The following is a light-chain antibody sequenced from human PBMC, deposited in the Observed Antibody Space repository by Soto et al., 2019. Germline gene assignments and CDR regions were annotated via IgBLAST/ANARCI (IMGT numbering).Light chain of an antibody. CDR1: SSDVGGYNY. CDR2: DVS. CDR3: SSYTSSITLYV. V-gene: IGLV2-14*01. J-gene: IGLJ1*01. Sequence: QSALTQPASVSGSPGQSITISCTGTSSDVGGYNYVSWYQQHPGKAPKLMIYDVSNRPSGVSNRLSGSKSGTTASLTISGLQAEDESDYYCSSYTSSITLYVFGTGTKVTVL.